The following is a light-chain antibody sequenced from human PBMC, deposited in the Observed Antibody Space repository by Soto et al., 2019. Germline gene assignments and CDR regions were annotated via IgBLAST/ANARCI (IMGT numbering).Light chain of an antibody. CDR1: QSISSY. Sequence: DIQMTQSPSSLSASVGDRVTITCRASQSISSYLNWYQQKPGKAPKLLIYAAFSLQSGVPSRFSGSGSGTDFPLTISSLQPEDFATYFCQQSYSAWTFGQGTKVEIK. V-gene: IGKV1-39*01. J-gene: IGKJ1*01. CDR3: QQSYSAWT. CDR2: AAF.